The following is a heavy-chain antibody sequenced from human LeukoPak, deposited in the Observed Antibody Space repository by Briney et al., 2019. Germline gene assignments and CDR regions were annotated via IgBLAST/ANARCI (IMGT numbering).Heavy chain of an antibody. CDR3: ARVVTDYMDV. V-gene: IGHV3-21*01. CDR1: GFDFSTYI. Sequence: GGSLRLSCAASGFDFSTYIMDWVRQAPGQGLEWVSAISSTGTYTYYTDSVEGRFTISRDNAKNSVYLQMNSLRAEDTAVYYCARVVTDYMDVWGKGTTVTVSS. D-gene: IGHD4-23*01. J-gene: IGHJ6*03. CDR2: ISSTGTYT.